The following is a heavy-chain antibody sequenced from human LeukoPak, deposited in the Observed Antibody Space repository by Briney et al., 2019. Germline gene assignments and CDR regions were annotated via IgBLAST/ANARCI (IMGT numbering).Heavy chain of an antibody. J-gene: IGHJ4*02. D-gene: IGHD1-26*01. CDR1: GFSFSTYA. Sequence: GGSLRLSCAASGFSFSTYAISWVRQAPGKGLEWVSCISTTSSYIFYADSVRGRFTISRDNAKNSLYLQMDSLRAEDTAVYYCAREVSGSSYFDYWGQGSLVTVSS. CDR3: AREVSGSSYFDY. V-gene: IGHV3-21*01. CDR2: ISTTSSYI.